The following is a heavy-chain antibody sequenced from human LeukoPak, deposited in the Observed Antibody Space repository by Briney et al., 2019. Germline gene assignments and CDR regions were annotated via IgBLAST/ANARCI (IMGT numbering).Heavy chain of an antibody. CDR3: ARNQAMAAFWYFDL. CDR2: VYYSGNT. CDR1: GGSINSFY. Sequence: KASETLSLTCTVSGGSINSFYWSWVRQPPGKAPEWIGYVYYSGNTNYNPSFKSRVLISVDTSKNHFSLKLNSVTAADTAVYYCARNQAMAAFWYFDLWGRGTLVTVSS. D-gene: IGHD5-24*01. J-gene: IGHJ2*01. V-gene: IGHV4-59*01.